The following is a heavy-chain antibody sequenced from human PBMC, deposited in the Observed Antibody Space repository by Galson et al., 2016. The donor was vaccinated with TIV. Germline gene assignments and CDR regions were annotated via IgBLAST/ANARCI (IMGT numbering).Heavy chain of an antibody. V-gene: IGHV1-18*04. CDR2: ISGYSGNT. Sequence: SVKVSCKASGYTFSKYGISWVRQAPGQGLEWMGWISGYSGNTNYARKLQVRVIMTTDTSTGTAFMEVRRLTSDDTAVYYCARYRGSMIMILVVDYYYGMDVWGQGTTVTVSS. J-gene: IGHJ6*02. CDR3: ARYRGSMIMILVVDYYYGMDV. D-gene: IGHD3-22*01. CDR1: GYTFSKYG.